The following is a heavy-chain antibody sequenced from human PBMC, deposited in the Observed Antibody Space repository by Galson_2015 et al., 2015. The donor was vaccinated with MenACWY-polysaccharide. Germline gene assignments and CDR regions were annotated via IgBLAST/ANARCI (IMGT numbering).Heavy chain of an antibody. CDR1: GFTFTSSA. Sequence: SVKVSCKASGFTFTSSAVQWVRQARGQRLEWIGWIVVGRGKTKYAQKLQERVTITRDMSTSTAYMELSSLRSEETAVYYCAARSPANVLSGYYSSPYFDYWGQGTLVTVSS. D-gene: IGHD3-3*01. CDR2: IVVGRGKT. J-gene: IGHJ4*02. CDR3: AARSPANVLSGYYSSPYFDY. V-gene: IGHV1-58*01.